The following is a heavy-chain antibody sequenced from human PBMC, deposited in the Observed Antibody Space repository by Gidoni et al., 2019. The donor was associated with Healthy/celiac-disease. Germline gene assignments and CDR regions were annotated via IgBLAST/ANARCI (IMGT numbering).Heavy chain of an antibody. V-gene: IGHV4-34*01. CDR3: ARGGYGDYHEGGVWFDP. Sequence: QVQLQQWGAGRLKPSDTLSLTCAVYGRSFSGYYWRWIRPPPGKGLGWIGEINHSGSTNYNPSLKSGVTISVETSKNQFSLKLSSVTAADTAVYYCARGGYGDYHEGGVWFDPWGQGTLVTVSS. J-gene: IGHJ5*02. CDR2: INHSGST. D-gene: IGHD4-17*01. CDR1: GRSFSGYY.